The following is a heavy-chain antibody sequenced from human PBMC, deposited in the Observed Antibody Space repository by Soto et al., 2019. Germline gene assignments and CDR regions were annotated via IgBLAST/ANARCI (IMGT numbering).Heavy chain of an antibody. D-gene: IGHD3-9*01. Sequence: PGGSLRLSCAASGFIFSSYAIHWVRQAPGKWLEWVAVISYDGRNKYYGDTVKGRFTISRDNSKNTLYMRMNSLRAEDTAVYYCARDRYYDILTGYYDNWFDPWGQGTLVTVSS. CDR1: GFIFSSYA. J-gene: IGHJ5*02. CDR3: ARDRYYDILTGYYDNWFDP. CDR2: ISYDGRNK. V-gene: IGHV3-30*04.